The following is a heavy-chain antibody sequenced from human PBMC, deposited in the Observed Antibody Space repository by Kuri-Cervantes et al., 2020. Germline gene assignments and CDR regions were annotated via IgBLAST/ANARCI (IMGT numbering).Heavy chain of an antibody. J-gene: IGHJ6*03. CDR2: IYHSGTT. Sequence: GSLRLSCGVFGDSISSSSWWSWVRQPPGKGLEWIGEIYHSGTTNYNPSLKSRVTISVDTSKNQFSLKLSSVTAADTAVYYCARGRGAAAGTYYYMDVWGKGTTVTVSS. CDR1: GDSISSSSW. V-gene: IGHV4-4*02. CDR3: ARGRGAAAGTYYYMDV. D-gene: IGHD6-13*01.